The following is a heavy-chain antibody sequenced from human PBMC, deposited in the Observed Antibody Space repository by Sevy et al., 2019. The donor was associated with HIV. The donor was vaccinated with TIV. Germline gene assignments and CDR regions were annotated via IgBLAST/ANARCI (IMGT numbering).Heavy chain of an antibody. J-gene: IGHJ4*02. Sequence: GGSLRLSCAASGFTFSKYWMGWVRQAPGKGLEWVANIKQDAGQKYYVDSVKGRFSISRDNAKNSLYLQMNSLRAEDTAVYFCARDDGNYYFHYWGQGTLVTVSS. CDR3: ARDDGNYYFHY. V-gene: IGHV3-7*01. CDR2: IKQDAGQK. D-gene: IGHD1-7*01. CDR1: GFTFSKYW.